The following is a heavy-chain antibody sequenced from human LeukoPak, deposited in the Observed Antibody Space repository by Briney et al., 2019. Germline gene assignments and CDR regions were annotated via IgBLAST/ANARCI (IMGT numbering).Heavy chain of an antibody. CDR2: IYPDDSDT. J-gene: IGHJ4*02. Sequence: GESLKISCKGSGYSFTDYWIGWVRQMPGKGLEWMGIIYPDDSDTRYSPSFQGQVTISADKSVSTAYLQWSSLKASDTAMYYCARTIAAAGNIFDYWGQGTLVTVSS. V-gene: IGHV5-51*01. CDR1: GYSFTDYW. CDR3: ARTIAAAGNIFDY. D-gene: IGHD6-13*01.